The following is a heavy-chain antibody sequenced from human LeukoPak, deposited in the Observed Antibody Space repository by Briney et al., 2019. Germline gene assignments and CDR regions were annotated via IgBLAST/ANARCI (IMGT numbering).Heavy chain of an antibody. V-gene: IGHV3-15*07. CDR3: TSRNYYDSNGHYPRPDL. Sequence: GGSLRLSCAASGFTFSNAWMNWVRQGPGKGLEWVGRIKSKADGGTIDYAAPVKGRFTISRDDSKNTLYLQMNSLQTDDTAVYYCTSRNYYDSNGHYPRPDLWGQGTLVTVSS. D-gene: IGHD3-22*01. CDR2: IKSKADGGTI. CDR1: GFTFSNAW. J-gene: IGHJ4*02.